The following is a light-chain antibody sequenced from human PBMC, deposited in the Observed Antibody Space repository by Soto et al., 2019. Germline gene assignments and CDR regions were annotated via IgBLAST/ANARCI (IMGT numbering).Light chain of an antibody. CDR2: GAS. J-gene: IGKJ1*01. V-gene: IGKV3-15*01. CDR1: HSVSSN. Sequence: IVITQSPSTLAVSPGERATLSCRASHSVSSNFAWYQQKPGQAPRLLIYGASTRATGVPARFSGSGSGTEFTLTISSLQSEDFAVYYCQQYNNLPRTFGQGTKVDI. CDR3: QQYNNLPRT.